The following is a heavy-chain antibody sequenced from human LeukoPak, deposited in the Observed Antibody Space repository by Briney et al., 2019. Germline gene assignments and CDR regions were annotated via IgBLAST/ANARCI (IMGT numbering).Heavy chain of an antibody. D-gene: IGHD2-2*01. CDR1: GYTFTGYY. J-gene: IGHJ3*02. CDR2: INPNSGGT. Sequence: ASVKVSCKASGYTFTGYYMHWVRQAPGQGLEWMGWINPNSGGTNYAQKFQGRVTMTRDTSISTAYMELSRLRSDDTAVYYCARVPSAARGIDAFDIWGQGTMVTVSS. V-gene: IGHV1-2*02. CDR3: ARVPSAARGIDAFDI.